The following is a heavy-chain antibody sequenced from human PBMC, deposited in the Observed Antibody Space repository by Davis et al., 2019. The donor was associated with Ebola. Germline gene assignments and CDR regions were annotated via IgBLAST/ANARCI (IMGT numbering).Heavy chain of an antibody. CDR2: IKQDGSEK. V-gene: IGHV3-7*01. CDR1: GFTFSGFW. J-gene: IGHJ3*02. CDR3: ARDFRWQQLVLNAFDI. Sequence: GESLKISCAASGFTFSGFWMGWVRQAPGKGLEWVANIKQDGSEKYYVNSVKGRFIISRDNAKNSLYLQMNSLRAEDTAVYYCARDFRWQQLVLNAFDIWGQGTMVTVSS. D-gene: IGHD6-13*01.